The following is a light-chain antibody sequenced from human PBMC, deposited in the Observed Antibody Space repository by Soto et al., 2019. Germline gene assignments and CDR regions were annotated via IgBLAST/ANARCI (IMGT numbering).Light chain of an antibody. CDR2: GTS. V-gene: IGKV3-20*01. CDR1: QTISNNH. CDR3: EYYASSIP. J-gene: IGKJ4*01. Sequence: ENVLTQSPGALSLSPGERVTLSCRTSQTISNNHLAWYQQKPGQAPRLLIHGTSNRATGIPDRFSGSGSGTDFTLTFLRLEPDAFAVYYCEYYASSIPFGGGTKVDIK.